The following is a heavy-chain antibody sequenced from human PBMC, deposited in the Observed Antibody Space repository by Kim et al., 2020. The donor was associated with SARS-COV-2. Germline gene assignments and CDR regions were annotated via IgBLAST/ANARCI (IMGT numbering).Heavy chain of an antibody. J-gene: IGHJ4*02. V-gene: IGHV3-48*02. Sequence: ESVKGRFTISRDNAKNSLYLQMNSLRDEDTAVYYCARSGYNWNDGYYFDYWGQGTLVTVSS. CDR3: ARSGYNWNDGYYFDY. D-gene: IGHD1-1*01.